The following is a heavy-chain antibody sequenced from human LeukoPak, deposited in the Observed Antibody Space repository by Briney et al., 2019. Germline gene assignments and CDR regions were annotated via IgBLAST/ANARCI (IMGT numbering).Heavy chain of an antibody. D-gene: IGHD6-13*01. Sequence: GGSLRLSCAASGFTFSSYAMSWVRQAPGKGLEWVSAISGSGGSTYYADSVKGRFTTSRDNSKNTLYLQMNSLRAEDTAVYYGAKDLSSSWYLDAFDIWGQGTMVTVSS. CDR2: ISGSGGST. CDR1: GFTFSSYA. CDR3: AKDLSSSWYLDAFDI. J-gene: IGHJ3*02. V-gene: IGHV3-23*01.